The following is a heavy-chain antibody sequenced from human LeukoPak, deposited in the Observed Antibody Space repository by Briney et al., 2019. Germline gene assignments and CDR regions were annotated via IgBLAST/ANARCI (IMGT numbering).Heavy chain of an antibody. J-gene: IGHJ4*02. CDR3: ASGRRPYYFDY. D-gene: IGHD6-25*01. CDR1: GGTFSSYA. Sequence: ASVKVSCKASGGTFSSYAISWVRQAPGQGLEWMGWINPNSGGTNYAQKFQGRVTLTRDTSISTAYMELSRLRSDDTAVYYCASGRRPYYFDYWGQGTLVTVSS. CDR2: INPNSGGT. V-gene: IGHV1-2*02.